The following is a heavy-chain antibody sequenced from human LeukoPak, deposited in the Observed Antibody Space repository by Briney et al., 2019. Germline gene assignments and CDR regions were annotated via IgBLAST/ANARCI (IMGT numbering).Heavy chain of an antibody. V-gene: IGHV3-23*01. D-gene: IGHD3-16*01. CDR3: ARGRRYGDY. J-gene: IGHJ4*02. CDR2: ISGRGENT. Sequence: GGSLRLSCAASGITFSGYAMTWVRQVPGRGLEWVSDISGRGENTYYADSVKGRFTISRDNSMNTLYLQMNSLRAEDTAVYYCARGRRYGDYWGQGTLVTVSS. CDR1: GITFSGYA.